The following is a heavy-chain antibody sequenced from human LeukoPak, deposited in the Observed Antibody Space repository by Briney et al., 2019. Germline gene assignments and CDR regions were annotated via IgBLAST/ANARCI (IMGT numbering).Heavy chain of an antibody. V-gene: IGHV3-23*01. Sequence: QPGGSLRLSCAASGFTFSSYAMSWVRQAPGKGLEWVSAISGSGGSTYYADSVKGRFTISRDNSKNTLYLQMNSLRAEDTAVYYCAKDGRGYYDSSGLPNWFDPWGQGTLVTVSS. CDR3: AKDGRGYYDSSGLPNWFDP. D-gene: IGHD3-22*01. CDR2: ISGSGGST. CDR1: GFTFSSYA. J-gene: IGHJ5*02.